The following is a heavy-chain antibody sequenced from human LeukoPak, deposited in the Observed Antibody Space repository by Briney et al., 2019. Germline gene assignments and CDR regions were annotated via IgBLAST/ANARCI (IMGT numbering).Heavy chain of an antibody. Sequence: GASVKVSCKASGYTFTAYHIQWVRQAPGQGLEWMGWINPDSGGTNFAQKFQGRVTVTRDTSISTAYMELSRLRSDDTAVYYCASEAAGDPDWYFDLWGRGTLVTVSS. J-gene: IGHJ2*01. CDR3: ASEAAGDPDWYFDL. CDR1: GYTFTAYH. D-gene: IGHD7-27*01. CDR2: INPDSGGT. V-gene: IGHV1-2*02.